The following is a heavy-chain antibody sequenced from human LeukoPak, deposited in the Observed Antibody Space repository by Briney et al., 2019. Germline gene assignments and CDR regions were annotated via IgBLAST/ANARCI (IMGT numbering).Heavy chain of an antibody. D-gene: IGHD1-26*01. CDR3: ARDLIVGATQYYFDY. CDR1: GYTFTAYY. V-gene: IGHV1-46*01. CDR2: INPSGGST. J-gene: IGHJ4*02. Sequence: ASVMVSCKASGYTFTAYYVHWVRQAPGQGLEWMGIINPSGGSTSYAQKFQGRVTMTRDMSTSTVYMELSSLRSEDTAVYYCARDLIVGATQYYFDYWGQGTLATVSS.